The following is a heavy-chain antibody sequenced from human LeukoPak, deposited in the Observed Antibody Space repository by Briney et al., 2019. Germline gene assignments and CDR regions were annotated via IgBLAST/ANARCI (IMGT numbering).Heavy chain of an antibody. CDR1: GGSFSGYY. Sequence: SEALSLTCAVYGGSFSGYYWSWIRQPPGKGLEWIGQISRRGNTNYNPSLKSRVTISVDTSKNQLSLKLSTVTAADTALYYCARHGEYYFDYWGQGTLVTVSS. D-gene: IGHD3-10*01. J-gene: IGHJ4*02. V-gene: IGHV4-34*01. CDR3: ARHGEYYFDY. CDR2: ISRRGNT.